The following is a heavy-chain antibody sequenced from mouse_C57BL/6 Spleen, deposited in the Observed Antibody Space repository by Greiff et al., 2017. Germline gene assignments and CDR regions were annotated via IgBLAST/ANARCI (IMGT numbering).Heavy chain of an antibody. D-gene: IGHD1-1*01. Sequence: VQLQQSGAELVRPGASVKLSCTASGFNIKDDYMHWVKQRPEQGLEWIGWIDPENGDTEYASKFQGKATITADTSSNTAYLQLRSLTSEDTAVYYCTRGSSYAFDYWGQGTTLTVSS. J-gene: IGHJ2*01. CDR2: IDPENGDT. CDR1: GFNIKDDY. V-gene: IGHV14-4*01. CDR3: TRGSSYAFDY.